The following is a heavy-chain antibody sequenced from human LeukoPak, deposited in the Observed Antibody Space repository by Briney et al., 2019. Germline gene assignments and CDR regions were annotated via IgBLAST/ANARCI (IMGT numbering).Heavy chain of an antibody. D-gene: IGHD6-19*01. V-gene: IGHV4-59*12. CDR3: AKAIFLPVQAVAVAGSLDY. J-gene: IGHJ4*02. CDR1: GGSISSYY. CDR2: IYYSGST. Sequence: SETLSLTRTVSGGSISSYYWSWIRQPPGKGLEWIGYIYYSGSTNYNPSLKSRVTISVDTSKNQFSLKLSSVTAADTAVYYCAKAIFLPVQAVAVAGSLDYWGQGTLVTVSS.